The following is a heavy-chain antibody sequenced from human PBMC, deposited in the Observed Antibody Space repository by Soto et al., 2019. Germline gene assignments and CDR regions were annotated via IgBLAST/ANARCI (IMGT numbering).Heavy chain of an antibody. J-gene: IGHJ4*02. CDR3: AKSPNYFWSGYLGY. CDR1: GFTFSSYG. V-gene: IGHV3-30*18. Sequence: GGSLRLSCAASGFTFSSYGMHWVRQAPGKGLEWVAVISYDGSNKYYADSVKGRFTISRDNSKNTLYLQMNSLRAEDTAVYYCAKSPNYFWSGYLGYWGQGTLVTVSS. CDR2: ISYDGSNK. D-gene: IGHD3-3*01.